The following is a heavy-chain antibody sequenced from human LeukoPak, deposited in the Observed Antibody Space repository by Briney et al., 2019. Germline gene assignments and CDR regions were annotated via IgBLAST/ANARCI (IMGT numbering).Heavy chain of an antibody. Sequence: SETLSLTCTVSGGSISSGDYYWSWIRQPPGKGLEWIGYIYYSGSTNYNPSLKSRVTISVDASKNQFSLKLSSVTAADTAVYYCASGVWFGELPFDYWGQGTLVTVSS. CDR3: ASGVWFGELPFDY. D-gene: IGHD3-10*01. V-gene: IGHV4-61*08. CDR2: IYYSGST. CDR1: GGSISSGDYY. J-gene: IGHJ4*02.